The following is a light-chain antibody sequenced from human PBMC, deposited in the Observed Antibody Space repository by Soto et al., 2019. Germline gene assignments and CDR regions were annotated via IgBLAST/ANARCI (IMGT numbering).Light chain of an antibody. J-gene: IGKJ5*01. CDR1: QSVSSSY. CDR2: GAS. Sequence: EIVLTQSPGTLSLSPGERATLSCRASQSVSSSYLAWYQQKPGQAPRLLLYGASSRATGIPDRFSGSGSGTDFTLTTSRREPEDFPVYYCQQHGSTSITFGQGTRLESK. CDR3: QQHGSTSIT. V-gene: IGKV3-20*01.